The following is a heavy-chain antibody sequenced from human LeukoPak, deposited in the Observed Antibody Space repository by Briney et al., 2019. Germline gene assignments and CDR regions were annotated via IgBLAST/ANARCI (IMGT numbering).Heavy chain of an antibody. J-gene: IGHJ3*02. CDR3: ERFGGPHAFDI. D-gene: IGHD3-3*01. CDR1: GGSFSGYY. CDR2: INHIGST. V-gene: IGHV4-34*01. Sequence: SESLSLTCALYGGSFSGYYWSWIRQPPGKGLEWIGGINHIGSTNYNPPLRSRVTISLDTSRNQLSLKLTSVTAADTAVYYCERFGGPHAFDIWGQGTMVTVSS.